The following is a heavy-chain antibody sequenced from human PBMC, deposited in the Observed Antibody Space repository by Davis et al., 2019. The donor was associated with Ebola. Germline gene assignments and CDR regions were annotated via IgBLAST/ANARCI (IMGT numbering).Heavy chain of an antibody. Sequence: SETLSLTCTVSGGSISSGDYYWSWIRQPPGKGLEWIGYIYYSGSTYYNPSLKSRVTISVDTSKNQFSLKLSSVTAADTAVYYCARVFPAAIRYYGMDVWGQGTTVTVSS. CDR3: ARVFPAAIRYYGMDV. CDR2: IYYSGST. V-gene: IGHV4-30-4*01. D-gene: IGHD2-2*01. CDR1: GGSISSGDYY. J-gene: IGHJ6*02.